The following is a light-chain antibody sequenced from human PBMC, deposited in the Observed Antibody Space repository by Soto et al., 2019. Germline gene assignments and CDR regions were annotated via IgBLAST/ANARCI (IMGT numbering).Light chain of an antibody. CDR1: SSDVGDYNY. Sequence: QSALTQPASVSGSPGQSITISCTGTSSDVGDYNYVSWYQHHPGKAPKLMIYDVTNRPSGVSYRFSGSKSGNTASLTISGLQAEDEADYYCSSYTSSSTLVLFGGGTKVTVL. CDR2: DVT. V-gene: IGLV2-14*03. CDR3: SSYTSSSTLVL. J-gene: IGLJ2*01.